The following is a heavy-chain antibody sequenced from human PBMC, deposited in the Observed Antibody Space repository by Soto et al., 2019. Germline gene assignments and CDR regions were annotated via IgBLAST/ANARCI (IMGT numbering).Heavy chain of an antibody. Sequence: GESLKISCKGSGYSFTSYWIGWVRQMPGKGLEWMGIIYPGDSDTRYSPSFQGQVTISADKSISTAYLQWSSLKASDTAMYYCAGMANYYGSGGWGRLYNWFDPWGQGTLVTVSS. J-gene: IGHJ5*02. V-gene: IGHV5-51*01. CDR1: GYSFTSYW. D-gene: IGHD3-10*01. CDR2: IYPGDSDT. CDR3: AGMANYYGSGGWGRLYNWFDP.